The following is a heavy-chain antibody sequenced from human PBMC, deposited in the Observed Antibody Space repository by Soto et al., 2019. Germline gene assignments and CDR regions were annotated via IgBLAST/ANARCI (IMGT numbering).Heavy chain of an antibody. CDR3: ARCDGYLHPEYYFDY. CDR1: GYTFTSYA. J-gene: IGHJ4*02. V-gene: IGHV1-3*01. CDR2: INAGNGNT. D-gene: IGHD5-18*01. Sequence: ASVKVSCKASGYTFTSYAMHWVRQAPGQRLEWMGWINAGNGNTKYSQKFQGRVTITRDTSASTAYMELSSLRSEDTAVYYCARCDGYLHPEYYFDYWGQGTLVTVSS.